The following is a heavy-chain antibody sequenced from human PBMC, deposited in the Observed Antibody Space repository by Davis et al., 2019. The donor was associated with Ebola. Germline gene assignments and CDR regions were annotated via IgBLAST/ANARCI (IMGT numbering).Heavy chain of an antibody. CDR2: ISWDSGTT. J-gene: IGHJ6*02. CDR1: GFKFEDHA. CDR3: AKDVYADIGHGLEA. D-gene: IGHD3-16*01. Sequence: SLKISCIASGFKFEDHAMNWVRQGPGRGLEWVSGISWDSGTTLYAESVEGRFSISRDNAKNALYLEMNSLRPEDTALYYCAKDVYADIGHGLEAWGQGTTVTVSS. V-gene: IGHV3-9*01.